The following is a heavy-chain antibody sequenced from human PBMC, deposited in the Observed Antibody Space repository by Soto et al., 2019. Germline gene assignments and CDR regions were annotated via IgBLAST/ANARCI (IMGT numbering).Heavy chain of an antibody. Sequence: QVQLLQSGPEERKPGASLRVSCKTSGYTFTNYDVTWVRQAPARGLEWMGWITPFNGNTHYAPHLQGRITLATDTSTTTAYLDLTNLISDYTAMYYCARVVPGAVPWFDSWGQGTPVTVSS. CDR2: ITPFNGNT. D-gene: IGHD3-16*02. J-gene: IGHJ5*01. CDR1: GYTFTNYD. V-gene: IGHV1-18*04. CDR3: ARVVPGAVPWFDS.